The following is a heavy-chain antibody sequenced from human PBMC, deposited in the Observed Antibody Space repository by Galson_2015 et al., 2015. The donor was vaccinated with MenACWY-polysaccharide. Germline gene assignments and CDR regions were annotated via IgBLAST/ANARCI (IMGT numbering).Heavy chain of an antibody. V-gene: IGHV3-33*01. CDR3: ARDERARHDESRGYVDY. CDR1: GFTFSNYG. D-gene: IGHD3-22*01. CDR2: IWFDGNNK. Sequence: SLRLSCAVSGFTFSNYGMQWVRQAPGKGLEWVAVIWFDGNNKFYADSVKGRFTISRDNSKNTLYLQMNSLRADDTAVYYCARDERARHDESRGYVDYGGRGTLVTVAS. J-gene: IGHJ4*02.